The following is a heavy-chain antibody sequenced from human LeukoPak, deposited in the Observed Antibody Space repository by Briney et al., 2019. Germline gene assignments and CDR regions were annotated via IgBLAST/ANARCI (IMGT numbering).Heavy chain of an antibody. CDR3: ARRPIYYGGNFYFDY. CDR2: IYYSGST. D-gene: IGHD4-23*01. CDR1: GGSISSSSYY. V-gene: IGHV4-39*07. J-gene: IGHJ4*02. Sequence: SETLSLTCTVPGGSISSSSYYWGWIRQPPGKGLEWIGSIYYSGSTYYNPSLKSRVTISVDTSKNQFSLKLSSVTAADTAVYYCARRPIYYGGNFYFDYWGQGTLVTVSS.